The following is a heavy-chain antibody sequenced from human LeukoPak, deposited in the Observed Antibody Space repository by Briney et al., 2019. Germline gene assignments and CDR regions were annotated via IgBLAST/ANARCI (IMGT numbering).Heavy chain of an antibody. Sequence: SETLSLTCTVSGYSISSGYYWGWIRQPPGKGLEWIGSIYHSGSTYYNPSLKSRLTISVDTSKNQFSLKLTSVTAADTAVYYCARIGKWEYNWNHGRSYYYMDVWGRGTTVTVSS. V-gene: IGHV4-38-2*02. J-gene: IGHJ6*03. CDR2: IYHSGST. CDR3: ARIGKWEYNWNHGRSYYYMDV. D-gene: IGHD1-20*01. CDR1: GYSISSGYY.